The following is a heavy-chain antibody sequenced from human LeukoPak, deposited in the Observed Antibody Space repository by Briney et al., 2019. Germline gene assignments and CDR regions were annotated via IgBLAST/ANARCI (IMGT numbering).Heavy chain of an antibody. D-gene: IGHD3-3*01. J-gene: IGHJ4*02. CDR3: ARHAWGLHDPWSGYYSGHARDY. CDR1: GGSISSNSYY. V-gene: IGHV4-39*01. CDR2: LHYSGST. Sequence: PSESLSLSCTVSGGSISSNSYYWGWIRQPPGTGLEWIGSLHYSGSTYYNPSLKSRVTISVATPRNQFSQKLTSLAATDTALYSCARHAWGLHDPWSGYYSGHARDYWGQGTLVSVSS.